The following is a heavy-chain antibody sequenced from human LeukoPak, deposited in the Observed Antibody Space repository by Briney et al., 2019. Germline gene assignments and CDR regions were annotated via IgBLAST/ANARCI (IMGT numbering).Heavy chain of an antibody. V-gene: IGHV3-74*03. Sequence: VGLLRLSCAGSGFRFSRYWMHWVRQSAGKGLVWLSRINNDGRITTYADSVKGRFTISRENAKNTLYLQMNSLRVEDTAVYYCASGTSVTCEIWGQGTLVTVS. CDR3: ASGTSVTCEI. CDR2: INNDGRIT. J-gene: IGHJ3*02. CDR1: GFRFSRYW. D-gene: IGHD1-26*01.